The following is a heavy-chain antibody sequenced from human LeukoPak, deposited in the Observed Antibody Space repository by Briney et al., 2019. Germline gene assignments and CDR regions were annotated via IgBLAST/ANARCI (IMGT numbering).Heavy chain of an antibody. D-gene: IGHD3-9*01. CDR1: GGSISSSSYY. CDR2: IYYSGST. J-gene: IGHJ4*02. V-gene: IGHV4-39*07. CDR3: AVGGYDILTGYKFDY. Sequence: SETLSLTCTVSGGSISSSSYYWGWIRQSPGKGLEWIGSIYYSGSTYYNPSLKSRVTISVDTSKNQFSLKLSSVTAADTAVYYCAVGGYDILTGYKFDYWGQGTLVTVSS.